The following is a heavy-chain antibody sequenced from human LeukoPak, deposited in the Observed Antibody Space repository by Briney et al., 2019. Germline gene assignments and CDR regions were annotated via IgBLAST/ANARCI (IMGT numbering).Heavy chain of an antibody. Sequence: ASVKVSCKASGYTFTSYDINWVRQATGQGLERMGWMNPNSGNTGYAQKFQGRVTMTRNTSISTAYMELSSLRSEDTAVYYCARDCGGDCYYPVGYWGQGTLVTVSS. CDR3: ARDCGGDCYYPVGY. CDR1: GYTFTSYD. CDR2: MNPNSGNT. J-gene: IGHJ4*02. D-gene: IGHD2-21*02. V-gene: IGHV1-8*01.